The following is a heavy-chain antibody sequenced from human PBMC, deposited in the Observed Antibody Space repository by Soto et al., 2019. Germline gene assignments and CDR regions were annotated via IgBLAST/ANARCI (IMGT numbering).Heavy chain of an antibody. J-gene: IGHJ6*02. V-gene: IGHV4-4*02. CDR3: AREVSEGHLTFNYKFYGLDV. Sequence: QVQLQESGPGLVKPSGTLSLTCSVSGVSVTSKNWWTWVRQSPGKGLEWIGEIYYGGSINYNPSLKSRATISIDKSKHHFSLNLTSMTAADTAVYFCAREVSEGHLTFNYKFYGLDVWGQGTTVTVSS. CDR2: IYYGGSI. D-gene: IGHD3-9*01. CDR1: GVSVTSKNW.